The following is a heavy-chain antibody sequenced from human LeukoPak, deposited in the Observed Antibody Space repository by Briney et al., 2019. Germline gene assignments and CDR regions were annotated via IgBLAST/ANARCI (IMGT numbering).Heavy chain of an antibody. J-gene: IGHJ4*02. CDR3: ARDGAAIAARLFDY. D-gene: IGHD6-6*01. CDR1: GYTFTGYY. V-gene: IGHV1-2*02. CDR2: INPNSGGT. Sequence: GASVKVSCKASGYTFTGYYMHWVRQAPGQGLEWMGWINPNSGGTNYAQKFQGRVTMTRDTSISTAYMELSRLRSDDTAVYYCARDGAAIAARLFDYWGQGTLVTVSS.